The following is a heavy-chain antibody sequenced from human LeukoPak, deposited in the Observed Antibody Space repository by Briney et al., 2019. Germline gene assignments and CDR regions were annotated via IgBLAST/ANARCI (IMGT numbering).Heavy chain of an antibody. J-gene: IGHJ3*02. D-gene: IGHD2-2*01. CDR1: GYTFTSYY. CDR3: ARGGLVVPAAADAFDI. Sequence: GASVKVSCKASGYTFTSYYMHWVRQAPGQGLEWMGIINPSGGSTSYAQKFQGRVTMTRDTSTSTVYMGLSSLRSEDTAVSYCARGGLVVPAAADAFDIWGQGTMVTVSS. V-gene: IGHV1-46*01. CDR2: INPSGGST.